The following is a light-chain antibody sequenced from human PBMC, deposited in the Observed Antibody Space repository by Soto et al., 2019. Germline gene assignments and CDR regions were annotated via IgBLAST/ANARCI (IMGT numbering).Light chain of an antibody. CDR1: QSVLYSSNNKNY. J-gene: IGKJ5*01. Sequence: DIVMTQSPDSLAVSLGERATINCKSSQSVLYSSNNKNYLAWYQQKPGQPPKLLIYWASTRESGVPDRFSGSGSGTDFTLTISNLQPGDFATYYCQQSYSTPITFGQGTRLEI. CDR2: WAS. V-gene: IGKV4-1*01. CDR3: QQSYSTPIT.